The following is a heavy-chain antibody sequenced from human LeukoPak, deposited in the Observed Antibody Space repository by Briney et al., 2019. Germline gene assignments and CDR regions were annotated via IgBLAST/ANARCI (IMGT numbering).Heavy chain of an antibody. CDR1: GFTFSDYY. Sequence: GGSLRLSCAATGFTFSDYYMSWIRQAPGKGLEWVSYISSSGSTIYYADSVKGRFTISRDHAKNSLYLQMNSLRAEDTAVYYCARELWYRSGCFDYWGQGTLVTVSS. D-gene: IGHD6-19*01. CDR2: ISSSGSTI. CDR3: ARELWYRSGCFDY. J-gene: IGHJ4*02. V-gene: IGHV3-11*01.